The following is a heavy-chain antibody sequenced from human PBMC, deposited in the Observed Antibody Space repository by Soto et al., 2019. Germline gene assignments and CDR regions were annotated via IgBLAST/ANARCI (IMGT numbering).Heavy chain of an antibody. CDR3: ARRLNLFEPDDF. Sequence: EVQLVQSGAEVKKPGESLKISCKGSGYSFPRYWIVWVRQMPGKGLEWMGTIYPGDSDTRYSPSFQGQGTISADRSINTAYLQWISLKASDTAIYYCARRLNLFEPDDFWGQGTLVTVSS. V-gene: IGHV5-51*03. D-gene: IGHD3-16*01. CDR2: IYPGDSDT. CDR1: GYSFPRYW. J-gene: IGHJ4*02.